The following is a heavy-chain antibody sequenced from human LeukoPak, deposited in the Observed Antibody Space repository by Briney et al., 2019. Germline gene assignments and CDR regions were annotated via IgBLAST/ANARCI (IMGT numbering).Heavy chain of an antibody. D-gene: IGHD2-15*01. Sequence: PSETLSLTCAVFRGSFSDYFWSWLRQPPGKGLEWIGEINPSGSTNYNPSLKSRVTISIDTSTNHFSLRLSSVTAADTAVYYCARMRGGGIGDIYYIDVWGKGTTVIVSS. J-gene: IGHJ6*03. CDR3: ARMRGGGIGDIYYIDV. CDR2: INPSGST. CDR1: RGSFSDYF. V-gene: IGHV4-34*01.